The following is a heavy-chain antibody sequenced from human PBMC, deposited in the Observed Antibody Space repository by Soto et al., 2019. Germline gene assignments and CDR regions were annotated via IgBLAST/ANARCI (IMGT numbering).Heavy chain of an antibody. CDR1: GGSISNYY. V-gene: IGHV4-59*12. D-gene: IGHD2-8*01. J-gene: IGHJ4*02. Sequence: SETLSLTCTVSGGSISNYYWNWIRQSPGKGLEWIGYIYSRGSTHYNPPLQNRVTISIDTSKNQVSLKVNSVAAADTALYYCARASTSGSRFDYWGQGSLVTVSS. CDR2: IYSRGST. CDR3: ARASTSGSRFDY.